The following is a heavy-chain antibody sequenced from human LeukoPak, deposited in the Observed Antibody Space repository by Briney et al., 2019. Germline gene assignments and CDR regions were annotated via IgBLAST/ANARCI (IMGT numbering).Heavy chain of an antibody. CDR3: AKDQRLKPSILWFGLLDY. Sequence: GGSLRLSCAASGFTFSSYGMHWVRQAPGKGLEWVAVISYDGSNKYYADSVKGRFTISRDNSKNTLYLQMNSLRAEDTAVYYCAKDQRLKPSILWFGLLDYWGQGTLVTVSS. CDR1: GFTFSSYG. D-gene: IGHD3-10*01. CDR2: ISYDGSNK. V-gene: IGHV3-30*18. J-gene: IGHJ4*02.